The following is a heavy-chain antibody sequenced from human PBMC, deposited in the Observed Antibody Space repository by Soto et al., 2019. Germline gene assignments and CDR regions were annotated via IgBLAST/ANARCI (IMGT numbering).Heavy chain of an antibody. D-gene: IGHD3-9*01. V-gene: IGHV1-69*13. J-gene: IGHJ6*02. CDR1: GGTFSSYS. CDR3: ARAVVLTFTRFYDMDV. CDR2: LIPMFGTT. Sequence: SVKVSCKASGGTFSSYSINWVRQAPGQGLEWMGRLIPMFGTTDYAQRFQGRATFTADESTSTASMEVTNLTSEDTAVYYCARAVVLTFTRFYDMDVWGQGTTVTVSS.